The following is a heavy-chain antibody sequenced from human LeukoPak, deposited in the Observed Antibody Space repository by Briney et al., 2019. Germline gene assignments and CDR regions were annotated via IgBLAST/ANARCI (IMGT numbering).Heavy chain of an antibody. Sequence: SETLSLTCTVSGGSLSSDGYYWSWIRQHPGKGLEWIGNIYYSGRTYYNPSLKSRVTISVDTSKNQFSLKLSSVTAADTAVYYCARETRIAYSYFHYWGQGTLVTVSS. CDR3: ARETRIAYSYFHY. J-gene: IGHJ4*02. D-gene: IGHD5-18*01. CDR2: IYYSGRT. V-gene: IGHV4-31*03. CDR1: GGSLSSDGYY.